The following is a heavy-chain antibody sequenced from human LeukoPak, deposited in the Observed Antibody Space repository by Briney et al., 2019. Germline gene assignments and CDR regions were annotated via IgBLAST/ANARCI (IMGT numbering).Heavy chain of an antibody. Sequence: PGGSLRLSCAASGFTFSSYCMHWVRQAPGKGLEWVAFIRYDGSNKYYADSVKGRFTISRDNSKNTLYLQMNSLRAEDTAVYYCAKDIVGATLFGYWGQGTLVTVSS. CDR1: GFTFSSYC. CDR3: AKDIVGATLFGY. CDR2: IRYDGSNK. V-gene: IGHV3-30*02. D-gene: IGHD1-26*01. J-gene: IGHJ4*02.